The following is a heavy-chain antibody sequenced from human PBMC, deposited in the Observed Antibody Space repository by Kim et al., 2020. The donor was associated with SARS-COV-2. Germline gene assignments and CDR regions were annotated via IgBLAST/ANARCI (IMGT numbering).Heavy chain of an antibody. CDR2: ISGSGGST. J-gene: IGHJ4*02. V-gene: IGHV3-23*01. CDR1: GFTFSSYA. CDR3: AKDQYYYGSGRVFDY. D-gene: IGHD3-10*01. Sequence: GGSLRLSCAASGFTFSSYAMSWVRQAPGKGLEWVSAISGSGGSTYYADSVKGRFTISRDNSKNTLYLQMNSLRAEDTAVYYCAKDQYYYGSGRVFDYWGQGTLVTVSS.